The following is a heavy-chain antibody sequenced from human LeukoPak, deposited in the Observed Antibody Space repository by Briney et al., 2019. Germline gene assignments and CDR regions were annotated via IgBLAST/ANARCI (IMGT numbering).Heavy chain of an antibody. CDR2: ISGDGVST. V-gene: IGHV3-43*02. Sequence: PGGSLRLSCAVSGFTFSNYWMHWVRQAPGKGLEWVSLISGDGVSTFYADSVKGRFSISRDNSKNSLYLEMNSLRTEDAAMYYCAKESGKFDYWGQGTLVAVSS. J-gene: IGHJ4*02. CDR3: AKESGKFDY. CDR1: GFTFSNYW.